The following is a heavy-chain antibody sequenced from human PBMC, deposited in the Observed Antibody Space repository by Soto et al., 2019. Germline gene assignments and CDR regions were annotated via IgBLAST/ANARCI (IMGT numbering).Heavy chain of an antibody. Sequence: QVQLVQSGAEVKKPGSSVKVSCKDSGGTFSSYAISWVRQAPGQGLEWMGGIIPIFGTANYAQKFQGRVTITADKSTSTAYMELSSLRSEDTAVYYCARGDYDIFTGYYSLPFDYWGQGTLVTVSS. CDR2: IIPIFGTA. CDR1: GGTFSSYA. V-gene: IGHV1-69*06. J-gene: IGHJ4*02. D-gene: IGHD3-9*01. CDR3: ARGDYDIFTGYYSLPFDY.